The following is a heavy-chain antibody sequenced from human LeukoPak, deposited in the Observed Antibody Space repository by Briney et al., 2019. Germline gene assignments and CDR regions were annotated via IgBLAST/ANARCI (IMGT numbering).Heavy chain of an antibody. V-gene: IGHV3-30*02. CDR1: GFSFSSSG. D-gene: IGHD1-7*01. Sequence: GGSLRLSCAASGFSFSSSGMHWVSQAPGKGPEWVAFTRFDDSYKAYGNSVKGRFTISRDNSKNTLYLQMDSLRSDDTAVYYCAKSSAGITWFDPWGQGTLVIVSS. J-gene: IGHJ5*02. CDR3: AKSSAGITWFDP. CDR2: TRFDDSYK.